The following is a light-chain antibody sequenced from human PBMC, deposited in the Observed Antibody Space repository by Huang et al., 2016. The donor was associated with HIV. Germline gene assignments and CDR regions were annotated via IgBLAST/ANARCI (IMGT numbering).Light chain of an antibody. Sequence: EIVMTQSPATLSVSPGERATLSCRASQTVSSNLAWYQQQPGPPPRLLIDAAPPRATAFPARFRGSASGTEFTLPICSLLSVDFAVYYCQHYRVWPPVYTFGQGTKLEIK. V-gene: IGKV3-15*01. CDR1: QTVSSN. CDR3: QHYRVWPPVYT. CDR2: AAP. J-gene: IGKJ2*01.